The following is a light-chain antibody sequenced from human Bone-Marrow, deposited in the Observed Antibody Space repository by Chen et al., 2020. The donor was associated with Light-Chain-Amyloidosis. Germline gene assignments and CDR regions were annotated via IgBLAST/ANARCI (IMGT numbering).Light chain of an antibody. CDR3: QQFNSYAFSYT. CDR2: DAS. CDR1: QGISSA. Sequence: AIQLTQSPSSLSASVGDRVTITCRASQGISSALAWYQQKPGKAPKLLIYDASSLESGVPSRFSGSGSGTDFTLTISSLQPEDFATYYCQQFNSYAFSYTFGQGTKLEIK. V-gene: IGKV1-13*02. J-gene: IGKJ2*01.